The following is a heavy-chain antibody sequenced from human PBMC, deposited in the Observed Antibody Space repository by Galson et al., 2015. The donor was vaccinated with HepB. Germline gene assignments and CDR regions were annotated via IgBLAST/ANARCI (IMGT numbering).Heavy chain of an antibody. CDR2: IYSGGST. CDR3: ARSAAGRDAYIFDS. D-gene: IGHD5-24*01. Sequence: SLRLSCAASGFTVNSNYMSWVRQAPGKGLEWVSIIYSGGSTYYADSVKGRFTISRDNSENTLYLQMNSLRAKDTAVYYCARSAAGRDAYIFDSWGQGTLVTVSS. CDR1: GFTVNSNY. V-gene: IGHV3-66*01. J-gene: IGHJ4*02.